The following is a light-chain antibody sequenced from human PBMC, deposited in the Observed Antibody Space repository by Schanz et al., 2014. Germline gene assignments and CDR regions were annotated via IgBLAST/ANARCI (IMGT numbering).Light chain of an antibody. V-gene: IGLV2-14*02. Sequence: QSALTQPASVSGSPGQSITISCTGTRSDVGSYDFVSWYQHHPGKAPKVIIYEANKRPSGVPDRFSGSKSGNTASLTISGLQAEDEADYYCQSYDSSLSGWVFGGGTKLTVL. J-gene: IGLJ3*02. CDR3: QSYDSSLSGWV. CDR1: RSDVGSYDF. CDR2: EAN.